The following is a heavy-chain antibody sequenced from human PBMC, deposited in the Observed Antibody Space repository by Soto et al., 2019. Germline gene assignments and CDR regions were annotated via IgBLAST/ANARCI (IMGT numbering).Heavy chain of an antibody. CDR2: MNPVSGDT. V-gene: IGHV1-8*01. CDR1: GYTFTSYD. Sequence: QVQLVQSGAEVKKPGASVKVSCKASGYTFTSYDFNWVRQATGQGPEWLGWMNPVSGDTGYSQKVQGRVTMTSDTSISTAYMELSSLRSEDTAVYYCARAPRNWGFDFWGQGTQVTVSS. J-gene: IGHJ4*02. D-gene: IGHD7-27*01. CDR3: ARAPRNWGFDF.